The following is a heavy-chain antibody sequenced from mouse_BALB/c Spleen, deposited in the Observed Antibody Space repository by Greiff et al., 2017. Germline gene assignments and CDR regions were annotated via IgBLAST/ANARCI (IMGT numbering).Heavy chain of an antibody. Sequence: VQLQQPGAELVMPGASVKMSCKASGYTFTDYWMHWVKQRPGQGLEWIGAIDTSDSYTSYNQKFKGKATLTVDESSSTAYMQLSSLTSEDSAVYYCARGENFDYWGQGTTLTVSS. V-gene: IGHV1-69*01. CDR3: ARGENFDY. CDR1: GYTFTDYW. CDR2: IDTSDSYT. J-gene: IGHJ2*01.